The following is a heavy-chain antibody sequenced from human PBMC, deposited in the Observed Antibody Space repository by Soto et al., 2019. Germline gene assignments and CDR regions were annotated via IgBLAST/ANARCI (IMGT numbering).Heavy chain of an antibody. V-gene: IGHV1-69*13. CDR1: GGTFSSYA. D-gene: IGHD6-19*01. CDR2: IIPIIGTA. CDR3: ARDLIAVAATFDY. Sequence: SVKVSCKASGGTFSSYAISWVRQAPGQGLEWMGGIIPIIGTANYAQKFQGRVTITADESTSTAYMELSSLRSEDTAVYYCARDLIAVAATFDYWGQGTLVTVSS. J-gene: IGHJ4*02.